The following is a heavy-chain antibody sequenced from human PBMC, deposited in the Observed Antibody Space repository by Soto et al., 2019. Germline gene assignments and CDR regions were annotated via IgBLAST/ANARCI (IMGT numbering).Heavy chain of an antibody. CDR1: GGSISSGDYY. D-gene: IGHD3-3*01. Sequence: QVQLQESGPGLVKPSQTLSLTCTVSGGSISSGDYYWSWIRQPPGKGLEWIGYIYYSGSTYYNPSLKSRVTISVDTSKNQFSLKLSSVTAADTAVYYCARDGVAAFELVYYGMDVWGQGTTVTVSS. J-gene: IGHJ6*02. CDR3: ARDGVAAFELVYYGMDV. CDR2: IYYSGST. V-gene: IGHV4-30-4*01.